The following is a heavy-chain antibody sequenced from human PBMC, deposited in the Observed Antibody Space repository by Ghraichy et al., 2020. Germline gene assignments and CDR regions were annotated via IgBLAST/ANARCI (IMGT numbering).Heavy chain of an antibody. CDR1: GFTFTSYA. CDR2: IGATAGTT. Sequence: GGSLRLSCAASGFTFTSYAMTWVRQAPGKGLEWVSSIGATAGTTSYADSVEGRFTISRDNSKNTLYLQLNSLRADDTAVYYCARDGITGDGIWNWFDPWGQGTLVTVSS. J-gene: IGHJ5*02. CDR3: ARDGITGDGIWNWFDP. D-gene: IGHD7-27*01. V-gene: IGHV3-23*01.